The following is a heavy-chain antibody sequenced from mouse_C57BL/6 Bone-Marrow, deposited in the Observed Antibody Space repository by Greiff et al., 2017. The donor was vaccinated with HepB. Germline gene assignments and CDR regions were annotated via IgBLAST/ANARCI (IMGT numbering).Heavy chain of an antibody. CDR3: ARVYYDYDEAY. Sequence: QVQLQQSGAELARPGASVKLSCKASGYTFTSYGISWVKQRTGQGLEWIGEIYPRSGNTNYNGNFKGKATLTADKSSSTAYMQLSSLTSEDSAVYFCARVYYDYDEAYWGQGTLVTVSA. CDR1: GYTFTSYG. V-gene: IGHV1-81*01. D-gene: IGHD2-4*01. CDR2: IYPRSGNT. J-gene: IGHJ3*01.